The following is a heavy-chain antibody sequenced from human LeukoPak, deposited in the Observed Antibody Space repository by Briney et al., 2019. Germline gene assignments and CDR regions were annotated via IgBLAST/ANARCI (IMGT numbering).Heavy chain of an antibody. CDR1: GYSFTYYW. V-gene: IGHV5-51*01. CDR2: IYPGDSDT. CDR3: ARQDGNSKYYFDY. D-gene: IGHD1-1*01. J-gene: IGHJ4*02. Sequence: GESLKISCKGSGYSFTYYWIGWVRQIPGKGLEWMGIIYPGDSDTRYRASFQGQVTISVDKSISTAYLQWSSLKASDTAMYYCARQDGNSKYYFDYWGQGTLVTVSS.